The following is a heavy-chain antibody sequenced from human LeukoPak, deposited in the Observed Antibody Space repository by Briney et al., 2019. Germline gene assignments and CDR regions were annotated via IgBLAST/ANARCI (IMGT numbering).Heavy chain of an antibody. J-gene: IGHJ6*02. Sequence: GGSLTLSFAASGITFSSYAMNWIRQAPARGLDGVSTISGSGGSTNYAVSVKGRFTISRDNTKNTLYLQMNSLRAEDTAVYYSAKESAVNIVDLYGMDVWSQGSTVTVSS. CDR2: ISGSGGST. CDR3: AKESAVNIVDLYGMDV. V-gene: IGHV3-23*01. CDR1: GITFSSYA. D-gene: IGHD5-12*01.